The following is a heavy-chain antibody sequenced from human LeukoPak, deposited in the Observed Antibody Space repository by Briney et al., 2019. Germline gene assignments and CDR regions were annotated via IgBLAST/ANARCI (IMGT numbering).Heavy chain of an antibody. CDR2: INSNSGGT. CDR3: AGGYSSSSAAFDI. J-gene: IGHJ3*02. V-gene: IGHV1-2*02. D-gene: IGHD6-6*01. CDR1: GYTFTGYY. Sequence: ASVKVSCKASGYTFTGYYMHWVRQAPGQGLEWMGWINSNSGGTNYAQKLQGRVTMTTDTSTSTAYMELRSLRSDDTAVYYCAGGYSSSSAAFDIWGQGTMVTVSS.